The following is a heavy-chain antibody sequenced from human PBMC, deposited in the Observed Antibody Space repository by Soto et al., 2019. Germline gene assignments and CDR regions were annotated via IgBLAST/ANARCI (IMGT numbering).Heavy chain of an antibody. CDR3: ARCPTTVTTSVLYGMDV. CDR1: GGSFSGYY. Sequence: QVQLQQWGAGLLKPSETLSLTCAVYGGSFSGYYWSWIRQPPGRGLEWIGEINHSGSTNYNPSLKSRVTISVDTSKNQFSLKLSSVTAADTAVYYCARCPTTVTTSVLYGMDVWGQGTTVTVSS. J-gene: IGHJ6*02. CDR2: INHSGST. V-gene: IGHV4-34*01. D-gene: IGHD4-17*01.